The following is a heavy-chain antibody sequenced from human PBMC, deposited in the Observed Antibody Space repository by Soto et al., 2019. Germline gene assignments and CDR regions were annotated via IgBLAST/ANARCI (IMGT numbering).Heavy chain of an antibody. Sequence: QVQLQASGPGLVKPSETLSLTCTVSGASMNSYHWSWIRQPAGKGLEWIGHIHSSGSTNYNPSLKSRVTMSVDTSKNQFSLRLMSLTAADTAVYYCARDQGVAAAGITWFDPWGQASLVTVSS. CDR3: ARDQGVAAAGITWFDP. CDR2: IHSSGST. CDR1: GASMNSYH. J-gene: IGHJ5*02. V-gene: IGHV4-4*07. D-gene: IGHD6-13*01.